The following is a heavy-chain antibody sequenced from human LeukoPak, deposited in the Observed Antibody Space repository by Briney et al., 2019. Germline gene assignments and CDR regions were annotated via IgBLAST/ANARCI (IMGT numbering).Heavy chain of an antibody. V-gene: IGHV1-58*02. J-gene: IGHJ4*02. CDR1: GLTFRTSA. CDR2: TVLGSGDT. CDR3: AAGFSNHGYIY. Sequence: SVKVSCKASGLTFRTSAMQWVRQTRGQGLEWIGWTVLGSGDTNYAQSLKERVTIARDMSTSTAYMELSSLRSEDTAMYYCAAGFSNHGYIYWGQGTLVTVSS. D-gene: IGHD6-13*01.